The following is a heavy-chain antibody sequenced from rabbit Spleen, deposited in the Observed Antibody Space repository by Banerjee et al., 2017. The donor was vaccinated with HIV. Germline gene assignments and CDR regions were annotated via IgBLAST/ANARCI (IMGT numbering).Heavy chain of an antibody. V-gene: IGHV1S40*01. Sequence: QSLEESGGGLVKPGGTLTLTCTVSGFSFSSNWICWVRQAPGKGLEWIACIDTNDGDTDYANWPKGRFTISKTSSTTVTLQMTSLTAADTATYFCARDLRYSGYDLWGQGTLVTVS. CDR1: GFSFSSNW. D-gene: IGHD1-1*01. J-gene: IGHJ4*01. CDR2: IDTNDGDT. CDR3: ARDLRYSGYDL.